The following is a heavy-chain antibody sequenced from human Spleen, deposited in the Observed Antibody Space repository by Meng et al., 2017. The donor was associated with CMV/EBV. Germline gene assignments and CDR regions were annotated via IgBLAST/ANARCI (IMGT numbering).Heavy chain of an antibody. CDR2: IYTSGST. V-gene: IGHV4-61*02. J-gene: IGHJ4*02. CDR1: GGSISSGSYY. CDR3: ARGGWFGELKG. Sequence: QVELQESRPGLVKPSTTPSLTCTVSGGSISSGSYYWSWIRQPAGKGLEWIGRIYTSGSTNYNPSLKSRVTISVDTSKNQFSLKLSSVTAADTAVYYCARGGWFGELKGWGQGTLVTVSS. D-gene: IGHD3-10*01.